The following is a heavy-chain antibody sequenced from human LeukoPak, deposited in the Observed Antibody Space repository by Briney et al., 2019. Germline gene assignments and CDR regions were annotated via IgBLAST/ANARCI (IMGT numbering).Heavy chain of an antibody. CDR1: GYTFTSYG. CDR2: ISAYNGNT. D-gene: IGHD2-2*01. Sequence: ASVKVSCKASGYTFTSYGISWVRQAPGQGLEWMGWISAYNGNTNYAQKLQGRVTMTTDTSTSTAYMELRSLRSDDTAVYYCARDGDVVVPAAPGFDYWGQGTLVTVSS. V-gene: IGHV1-18*01. J-gene: IGHJ4*02. CDR3: ARDGDVVVPAAPGFDY.